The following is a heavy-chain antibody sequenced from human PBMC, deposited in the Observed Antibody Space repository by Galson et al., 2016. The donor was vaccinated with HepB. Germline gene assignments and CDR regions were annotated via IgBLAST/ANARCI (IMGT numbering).Heavy chain of an antibody. CDR3: ARTYSSTWLDAFDI. V-gene: IGHV3-48*02. CDR2: ISRDSSTT. CDR1: GFPFRSYS. Sequence: SLRLSCAGSGFPFRSYSMNWVRQAPGKGLEWVSYISRDSSTTHYADSVKGRFTISRDNAQNSLYLQLNSLRDEDTAVYYCARTYSSTWLDAFDIWGQGTMVTVSS. D-gene: IGHD6-13*01. J-gene: IGHJ3*02.